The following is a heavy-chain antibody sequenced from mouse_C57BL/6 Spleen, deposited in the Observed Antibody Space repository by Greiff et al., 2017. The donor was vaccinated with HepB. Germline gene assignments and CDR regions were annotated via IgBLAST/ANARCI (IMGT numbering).Heavy chain of an antibody. CDR2: ISDGGSYT. Sequence: EVHLVESGGGLVKPGGSLKLSCAASGFTFSSYAMSWVRQTPEKRLEWVATISDGGSYTYYPDNVKGRFTISRDNAKNNLYLQMSHLKSEDTAMYYCARHYYGSSYVAWFAYWGQGTLVTVSA. V-gene: IGHV5-4*01. CDR1: GFTFSSYA. J-gene: IGHJ3*01. CDR3: ARHYYGSSYVAWFAY. D-gene: IGHD1-1*01.